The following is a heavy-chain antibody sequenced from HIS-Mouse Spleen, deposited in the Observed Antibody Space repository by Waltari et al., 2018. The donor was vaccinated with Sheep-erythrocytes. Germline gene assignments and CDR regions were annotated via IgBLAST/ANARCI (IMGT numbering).Heavy chain of an antibody. J-gene: IGHJ3*02. CDR3: AKGAFDI. Sequence: EVQLVESGGGWVQPGRSLRLSCAASGFTFDDYAMHWVRQAPGKGLEWVSGISGNSGSIGNADSVKGRFTISRDNAKNSLYLQMNSLRAEDTALYYCAKGAFDIWGQGTMVTVSS. CDR2: ISGNSGSI. CDR1: GFTFDDYA. V-gene: IGHV3-9*01.